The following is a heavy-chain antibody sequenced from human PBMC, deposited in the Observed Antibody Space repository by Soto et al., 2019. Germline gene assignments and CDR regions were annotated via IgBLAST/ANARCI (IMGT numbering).Heavy chain of an antibody. CDR3: ARRVGATWMYYFDY. J-gene: IGHJ4*02. Sequence: PSETLSLTCAVSGGSISSSSYYWGGSRQPPGKGLEWIGSIYYSGSTYYNPSLKSRVTISVDTSKNQFSLKLSSVTAADTAVYYCARRVGATWMYYFDYWGQGTLVTVSS. CDR1: GGSISSSSYY. CDR2: IYYSGST. D-gene: IGHD1-26*01. V-gene: IGHV4-39*01.